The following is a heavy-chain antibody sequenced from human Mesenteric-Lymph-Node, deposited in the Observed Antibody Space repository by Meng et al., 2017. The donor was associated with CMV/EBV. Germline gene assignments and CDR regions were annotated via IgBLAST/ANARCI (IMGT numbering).Heavy chain of an antibody. V-gene: IGHV3-30*02. CDR2: IRYDGSNK. CDR3: AKETYDFWSGWYYYGMDV. CDR1: GFTFSSYA. Sequence: GGSLRLSCAASGFTFSSYAINWVRQAPGKGLEWVAFIRYDGSNKYYADSVKGRFTISRDNSKNTLYLQMNSLRAEDTAVYYCAKETYDFWSGWYYYGMDVWGQGTTVTVSS. J-gene: IGHJ6*02. D-gene: IGHD3-3*01.